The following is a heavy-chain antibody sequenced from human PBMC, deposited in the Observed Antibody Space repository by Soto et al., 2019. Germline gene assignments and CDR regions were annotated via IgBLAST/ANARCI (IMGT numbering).Heavy chain of an antibody. CDR3: AAGEPLDY. Sequence: WGSLRLSCAASGFTFINYGIHWGRQAPGKGLEWVASIWYDGSNKYYADSVKGRFTISRDNSKNTVYLQMNSLRAEDTAMYYCAAGEPLDYRGQGTLVTVSS. CDR1: GFTFINYG. CDR2: IWYDGSNK. D-gene: IGHD3-10*01. J-gene: IGHJ4*02. V-gene: IGHV3-33*01.